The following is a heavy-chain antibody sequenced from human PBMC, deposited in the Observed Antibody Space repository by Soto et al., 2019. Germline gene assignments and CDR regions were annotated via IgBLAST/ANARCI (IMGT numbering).Heavy chain of an antibody. CDR3: ARADVTTWENGMDV. V-gene: IGHV1-18*04. CDR2: ISPNNGNT. Sequence: ASVKVSCKASGYTFTSYYMHWVRQDPGQGLEWMGRISPNNGNTNYAQKLQGRVTMTTDTSTSTAYMELRSLRSDDTAVYYCARADVTTWENGMDVWGQGTTVTVSS. D-gene: IGHD4-4*01. CDR1: GYTFTSYY. J-gene: IGHJ6*02.